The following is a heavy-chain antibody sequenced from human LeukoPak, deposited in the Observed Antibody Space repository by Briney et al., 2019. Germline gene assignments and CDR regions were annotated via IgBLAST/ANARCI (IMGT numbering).Heavy chain of an antibody. J-gene: IGHJ4*02. CDR1: GFTVSNNY. Sequence: RGSPRLSCADPGFTVSNNYISWVRQAPGKGLEWVSVIYSGGSTTYADSVKARFTISRDNSKNTVYLQMNSLRADDTAVYYCARASLDNWGQGTLVTVSS. CDR2: IYSGGST. CDR3: ARASLDN. V-gene: IGHV3-53*01.